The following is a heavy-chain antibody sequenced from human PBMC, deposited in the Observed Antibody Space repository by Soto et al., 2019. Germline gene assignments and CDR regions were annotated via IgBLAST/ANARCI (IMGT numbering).Heavy chain of an antibody. D-gene: IGHD3-10*01. CDR2: INHSGST. V-gene: IGHV4-34*01. J-gene: IGHJ5*02. CDR3: ARERIRHYYGSEVRFWFDP. Sequence: SETLSLTCAVYGGSFSGYYWSWIRQPPGKGLEWIGEINHSGSTNYNPSLKSRVTISVDTSKNQFSLKLSSVTAADTAVYYCARERIRHYYGSEVRFWFDPWGQGTLVTVSS. CDR1: GGSFSGYY.